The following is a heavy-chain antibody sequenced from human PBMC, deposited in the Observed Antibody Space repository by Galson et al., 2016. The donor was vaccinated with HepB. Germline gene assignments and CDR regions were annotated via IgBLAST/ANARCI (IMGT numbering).Heavy chain of an antibody. CDR3: AKEMTTVQPFGMDV. Sequence: SLRLSCAASRFRINNYAMSWVRQAPGKGLEWVSVISGSGGSTYYAASVKGRFTISRDNSKNTLYLQMNSLRADDTATYYCAKEMTTVQPFGMDVWGQGTPVTVSS. J-gene: IGHJ6*02. V-gene: IGHV3-23*01. CDR2: ISGSGGST. D-gene: IGHD4-11*01. CDR1: RFRINNYA.